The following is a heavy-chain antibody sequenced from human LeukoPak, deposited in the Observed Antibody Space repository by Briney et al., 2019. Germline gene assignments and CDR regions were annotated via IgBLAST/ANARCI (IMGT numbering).Heavy chain of an antibody. J-gene: IGHJ4*02. CDR2: FDPEDGET. Sequence: ASVKVSCKVSGYTLTELSMHWVRQAPGKGLEWMGGFDPEDGETIYAQKFQGRVTMTEDTSTDTAYMELSSLRSEDTAVYYCARDQWAYCSSTSCYNRVYWGQGTLVTVSS. V-gene: IGHV1-24*01. D-gene: IGHD2-2*02. CDR3: ARDQWAYCSSTSCYNRVY. CDR1: GYTLTELS.